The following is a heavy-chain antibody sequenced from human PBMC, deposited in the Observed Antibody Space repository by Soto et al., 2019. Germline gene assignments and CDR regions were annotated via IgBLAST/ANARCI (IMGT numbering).Heavy chain of an antibody. CDR1: GFTFSDYG. CDR3: ARRTSTVREGYNWCDP. V-gene: IGHV3-30*03. D-gene: IGHD3-10*01. Sequence: QVQLVESGGGVVQPGRSLTLSCAGSGFTFSDYGMHWVRQAPGKGLQWVALISNDGGSKKYAESVKGRFTISRDNSKNTLYLDMNSPRPEDTAVYHCARRTSTVREGYNWCDPWGQGTLVTVSS. CDR2: ISNDGGSK. J-gene: IGHJ5*02.